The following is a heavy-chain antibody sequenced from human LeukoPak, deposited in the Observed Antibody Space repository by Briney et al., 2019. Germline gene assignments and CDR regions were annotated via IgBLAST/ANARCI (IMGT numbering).Heavy chain of an antibody. CDR3: ARVVVVTSTHWYFDL. CDR1: GYIFPNYW. J-gene: IGHJ2*01. Sequence: GEPLKISCEASGYIFPNYWIGWVRQVPGKGLDWMGLIHPGDSDTRYSPSFQGQVTISVGKSITTAYLQWSSLQASDTAIYFCARVVVVTSTHWYFDLWGRGSLVTVFS. V-gene: IGHV5-51*01. CDR2: IHPGDSDT. D-gene: IGHD2-21*02.